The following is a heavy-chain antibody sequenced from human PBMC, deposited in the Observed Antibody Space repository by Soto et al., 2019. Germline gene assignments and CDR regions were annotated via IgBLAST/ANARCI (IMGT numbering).Heavy chain of an antibody. J-gene: IGHJ6*02. CDR2: IHYSGTT. D-gene: IGHD3-3*01. V-gene: IGHV4-4*02. Sequence: QVQLQESGPGLVKSSGTLSLTCAVSGVSISSSHWWTWVRQPPGKGLEWIGEIHYSGTTNYNPPPGGRVTISADKSRNQFSLILSSVTAADTAVDYCARCAYGSYTFGIDVWGQGTTVTVSS. CDR3: ARCAYGSYTFGIDV. CDR1: GVSISSSHW.